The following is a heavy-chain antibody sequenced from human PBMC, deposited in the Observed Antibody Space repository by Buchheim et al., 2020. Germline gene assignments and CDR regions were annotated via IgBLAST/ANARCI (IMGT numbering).Heavy chain of an antibody. J-gene: IGHJ6*02. V-gene: IGHV3-23*01. CDR3: AKAGYCIGSTCYTYFYYGMDV. Sequence: EVQLLDSGGGLVQPGGSLRLSCAASGFTFSSYAMNWVRQAPGKGLEWVSAISGSGGSTYYADSVKGRFTISRDNSKHTLYLQMNSLGAEDTAVYYCAKAGYCIGSTCYTYFYYGMDVWGQGTT. CDR2: ISGSGGST. CDR1: GFTFSSYA. D-gene: IGHD2-2*02.